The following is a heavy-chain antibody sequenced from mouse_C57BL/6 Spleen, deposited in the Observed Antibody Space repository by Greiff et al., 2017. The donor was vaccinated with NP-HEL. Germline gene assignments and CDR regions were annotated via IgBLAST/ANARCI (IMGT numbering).Heavy chain of an antibody. J-gene: IGHJ4*01. CDR3: ARYYPNWDDAMDY. CDR2: IRNKANGYTT. Sequence: EVQLVESGGGLVQPGGSLSLSCAASGFTFTDYYMSWVRQPPGKALEWLGFIRNKANGYTTEYSASVKGRFTISRDNSQSILYLQMNALRAEDSATYYCARYYPNWDDAMDYWGQGTSVTVSS. D-gene: IGHD4-1*01. CDR1: GFTFTDYY. V-gene: IGHV7-3*01.